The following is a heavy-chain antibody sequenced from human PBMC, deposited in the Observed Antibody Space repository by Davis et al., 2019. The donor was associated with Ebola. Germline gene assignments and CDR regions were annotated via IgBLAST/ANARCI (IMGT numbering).Heavy chain of an antibody. V-gene: IGHV4-59*01. J-gene: IGHJ4*02. CDR3: ARGPGGSGYSGYDFDY. D-gene: IGHD5-12*01. CDR1: GGSISSYY. Sequence: SETLSLTCTVSGGSISSYYWSWIRQPPGKGLEWIGYIYYSGSTNYNPSLKSRVTISVDTSKNQFSLKLSSVTAADTAVYYCARGPGGSGYSGYDFDYWGQGTLVTVSS. CDR2: IYYSGST.